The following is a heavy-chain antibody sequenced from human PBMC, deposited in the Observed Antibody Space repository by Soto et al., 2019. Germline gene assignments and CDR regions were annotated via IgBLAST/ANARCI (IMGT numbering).Heavy chain of an antibody. CDR1: GFTFSSYA. CDR2: ISGSGGST. Sequence: EVQLLESGGGLVQPGGSLRLSCAASGFTFSSYAMSWVRQAPGKGLEWVSAISGSGGSTYYADSVKGRFTISRDNSKNTLYLQMNSLRAEDTAVYYCAKRLRYFDWSRKGYFDYWGQGTLVTVSS. D-gene: IGHD3-9*01. CDR3: AKRLRYFDWSRKGYFDY. J-gene: IGHJ4*02. V-gene: IGHV3-23*01.